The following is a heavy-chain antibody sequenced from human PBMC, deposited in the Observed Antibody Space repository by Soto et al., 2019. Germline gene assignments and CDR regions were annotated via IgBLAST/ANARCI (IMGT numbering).Heavy chain of an antibody. J-gene: IGHJ4*02. CDR2: INGNSGGT. Sequence: ASVKVSCKASGYTFTDYFMHWVRQAPGQGLEWMGWINGNSGGTSYAQKFQGRVAMTRDTSISTAYMELSSLTFDDTAVYYCARDPGDSMICIDYPGQGPLGTGSS. V-gene: IGHV1-2*02. D-gene: IGHD3-16*01. CDR1: GYTFTDYF. CDR3: ARDPGDSMICIDY.